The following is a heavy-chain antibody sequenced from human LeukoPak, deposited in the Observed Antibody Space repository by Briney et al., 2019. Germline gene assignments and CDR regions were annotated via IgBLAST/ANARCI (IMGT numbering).Heavy chain of an antibody. J-gene: IGHJ4*02. D-gene: IGHD2-15*01. CDR1: GFTFSGSA. Sequence: GGSLRLSCAASGFTFSGSAMHCVRQASGKGLEWVGRIRSKANSYATAYAASVKGRFTISRDDSKNTAYLQMNSLKTEDTAVYYCTRHRGYCSGGSCWDYDYWGQGTLVTVSS. V-gene: IGHV3-73*01. CDR3: TRHRGYCSGGSCWDYDY. CDR2: IRSKANSYAT.